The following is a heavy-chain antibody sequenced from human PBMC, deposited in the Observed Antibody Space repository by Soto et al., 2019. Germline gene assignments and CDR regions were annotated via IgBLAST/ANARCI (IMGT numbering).Heavy chain of an antibody. CDR1: GYTLTELS. Sequence: GASVKVSCKVSGYTLTELSMHWVRQAPGKGLEWMGGFDPEDGETIYAQKFQGRVTMTEDTSTDTAYMELSSLRSEDTAVYYCAMWVKGVIAILDAYDFWGQGTIVTVSS. V-gene: IGHV1-24*01. CDR3: AMWVKGVIAILDAYDF. D-gene: IGHD2-21*01. J-gene: IGHJ3*01. CDR2: FDPEDGET.